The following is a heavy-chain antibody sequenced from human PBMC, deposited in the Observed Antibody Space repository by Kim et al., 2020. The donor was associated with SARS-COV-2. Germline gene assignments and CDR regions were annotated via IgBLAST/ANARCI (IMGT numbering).Heavy chain of an antibody. CDR2: IYYSGSP. V-gene: IGHV4-31*03. D-gene: IGHD2-15*01. CDR3: ARVATNVVVVAATVVAFDS. Sequence: SETLSLTCIVSGGSISSGGYFWSWIRQHPGKGLEWIGYIYYSGSPYYNPSLKSRATITVDTSKNQFSLKLNFVTAADTAVYYCARVATNVVVVAATVVAFDSWGQGTMLTVSS. J-gene: IGHJ3*02. CDR1: GGSISSGGYF.